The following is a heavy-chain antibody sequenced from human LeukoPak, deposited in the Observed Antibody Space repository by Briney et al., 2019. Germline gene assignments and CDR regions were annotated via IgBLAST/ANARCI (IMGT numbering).Heavy chain of an antibody. J-gene: IGHJ4*02. V-gene: IGHV4-59*01. CDR1: GGSIRGYY. Sequence: SETLSLTCTVSGGSIRGYYWSWIRQPPGKGLEWIGYIYYSGSTTYNPSLKSRVTMSVDTSKNQFSLKLSSATAADTAVYYCARGYAYGDTGSFDYWGQGALVTVSS. CDR3: ARGYAYGDTGSFDY. CDR2: IYYSGST. D-gene: IGHD4-17*01.